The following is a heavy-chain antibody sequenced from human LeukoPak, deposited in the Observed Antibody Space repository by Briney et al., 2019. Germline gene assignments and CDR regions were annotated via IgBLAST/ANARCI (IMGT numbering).Heavy chain of an antibody. D-gene: IGHD3-10*01. CDR1: GFTFTTYG. J-gene: IGHJ4*02. CDR2: IWSDGSQK. Sequence: GRSLRLSCATSGFTFTTYGFHWGRQAPGQGLEWVAVIWSDGSQKYYADSVKGRFTISRDDSQNTLYLQMNSLRVEDTAVYSCARDDALGRLGYWGQGTLVTVSS. CDR3: ARDDALGRLGY. V-gene: IGHV3-33*01.